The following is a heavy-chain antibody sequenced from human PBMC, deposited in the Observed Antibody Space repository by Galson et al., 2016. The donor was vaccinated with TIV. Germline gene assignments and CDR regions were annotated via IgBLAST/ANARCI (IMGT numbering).Heavy chain of an antibody. CDR1: GYTFSGHF. CDR2: INPSTGDT. J-gene: IGHJ5*02. D-gene: IGHD3-22*01. CDR3: ARNQGSYYDSSGSYYNWFDP. V-gene: IGHV1-2*02. Sequence: SVKVSCKASGYTFSGHFIYWVRQAPGQGLEWMGWINPSTGDTRYAQKFQGRVTMTREKSTSTAYMDLNRLRSDDTAVYYCARNQGSYYDSSGSYYNWFDPWGQGTRVTVSS.